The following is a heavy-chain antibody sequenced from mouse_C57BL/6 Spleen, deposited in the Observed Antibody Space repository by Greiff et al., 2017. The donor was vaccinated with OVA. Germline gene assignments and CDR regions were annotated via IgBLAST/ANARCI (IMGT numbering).Heavy chain of an antibody. CDR3: ARDYYGSSYLGYFDY. CDR1: GFTFSSYA. V-gene: IGHV5-4*01. Sequence: EVMLVESGGGLVKPGGSLKLSCAASGFTFSSYAMSWVRQTPETRLEWVATISDGGSYTYYPDNVKGRFTISRDNAKNNLYLQMSHLKSEDTAMYYCARDYYGSSYLGYFDYWGQGTTLTVSS. J-gene: IGHJ2*01. D-gene: IGHD1-1*01. CDR2: ISDGGSYT.